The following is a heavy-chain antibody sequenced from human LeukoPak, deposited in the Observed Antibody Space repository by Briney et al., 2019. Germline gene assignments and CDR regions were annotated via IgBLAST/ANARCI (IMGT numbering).Heavy chain of an antibody. V-gene: IGHV3-74*01. CDR1: GFTFSSYS. J-gene: IGHJ4*02. CDR3: ARELPFDY. D-gene: IGHD2-15*01. CDR2: IKSDGSRT. Sequence: GGSLRLSCAGSGFTFSSYSMNWVRQAPGKGLVWVSRIKSDGSRTDYADSVKGRFTISRDNAKNTLYLQMNSLRAEDTAVYYCARELPFDYWGQGTLVTVSS.